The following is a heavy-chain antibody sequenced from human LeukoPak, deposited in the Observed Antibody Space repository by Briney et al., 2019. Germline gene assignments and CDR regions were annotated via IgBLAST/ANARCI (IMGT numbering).Heavy chain of an antibody. D-gene: IGHD2-21*02. V-gene: IGHV4-59*07. Sequence: SDTLSLTCAVSGGSITTYHWTWIRQPPGQALEWIGYIYYTGNTKYNPSLESRVTMSIDTSKNEFSLKIYSVNAADTAVYFCASGSVVTALDQWGQGTLVTVSS. J-gene: IGHJ4*02. CDR2: IYYTGNT. CDR3: ASGSVVTALDQ. CDR1: GGSITTYH.